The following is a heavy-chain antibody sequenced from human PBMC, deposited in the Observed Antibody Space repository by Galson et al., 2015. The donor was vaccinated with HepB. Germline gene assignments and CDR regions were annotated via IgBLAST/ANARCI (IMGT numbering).Heavy chain of an antibody. CDR2: INGAGSHT. D-gene: IGHD5-24*01. V-gene: IGHV3-74*01. J-gene: IGHJ3*02. CDR1: GLTFRSYW. CDR3: ARDILRKNGQNSNTFDI. Sequence: SLRLSCAASGLTFRSYWMHWVRQVPGKGLVWVSRINGAGSHTDYADSVKGRFTISRDNAKNTLYLQMNSLRAEDTAVYYCARDILRKNGQNSNTFDIWGQGTMVTVSS.